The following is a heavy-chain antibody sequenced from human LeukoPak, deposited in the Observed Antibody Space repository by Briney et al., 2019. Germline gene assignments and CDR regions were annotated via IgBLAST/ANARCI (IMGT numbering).Heavy chain of an antibody. D-gene: IGHD2-2*01. CDR3: GKLIQSSPSFADYSSGRAV. V-gene: IGHV3-33*06. CDR1: GFTFSSYG. J-gene: IGHJ6*02. CDR2: IWYDGSNK. Sequence: GRSLRLSCAASGFTFSSYGMHWVRQAPGKGLEWVAVIWYDGSNKYYADSVKGRFTISRDNSKNTLYLQMNSLRAEDTGVYYCGKLIQSSPSFADYSSGRAVGGQGPRVPVSS.